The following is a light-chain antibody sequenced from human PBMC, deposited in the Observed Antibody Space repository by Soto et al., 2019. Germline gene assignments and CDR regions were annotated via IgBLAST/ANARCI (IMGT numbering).Light chain of an antibody. CDR1: QSVSSN. CDR3: QQYGSSGT. Sequence: EIVFTQSPTTLSFSPGERATPSFRASQSVSSNLAWYQQKPGKAPRLLIYDASNRATGIPARLSGSGSGTDFTLTIRRLEPEDFAVYYCQQYGSSGTFGQGTKVDIK. CDR2: DAS. J-gene: IGKJ1*01. V-gene: IGKV3-20*01.